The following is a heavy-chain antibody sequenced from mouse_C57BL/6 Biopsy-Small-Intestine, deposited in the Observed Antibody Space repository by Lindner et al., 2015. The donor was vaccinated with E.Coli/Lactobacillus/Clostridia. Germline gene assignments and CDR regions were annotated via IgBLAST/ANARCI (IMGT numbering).Heavy chain of an antibody. J-gene: IGHJ1*03. CDR2: ISSGGSYT. D-gene: IGHD2-1*01. Sequence: VQLQESGEDLVKPGGSLKLSCAASGFTFSSYGMSWVRQTPDKRLEWVATISSGGSYTYYPDSVKGRFTISRDNAKNTLYLQMSSLKSEDTAMYYCARRAIYYGNYVYFDVWGTGTTVTVSS. CDR1: GFTFSSYG. V-gene: IGHV5-6*01. CDR3: ARRAIYYGNYVYFDV.